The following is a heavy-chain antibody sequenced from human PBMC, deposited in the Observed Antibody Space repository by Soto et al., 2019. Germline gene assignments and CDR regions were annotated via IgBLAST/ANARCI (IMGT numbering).Heavy chain of an antibody. V-gene: IGHV3-30*18. J-gene: IGHJ4*02. CDR3: AKEGQPKVSEHLDY. CDR2: ISHDGRKA. Sequence: QVQLVASGGGVVQPGRSLRLSCAASEFIFSRYGMHWVRQAPGKGLEWVAVISHDGRKAYYADSLKGRFTISRDNSRNTLNLQMNSLRVEDTAVYYCAKEGQPKVSEHLDYWGQGTLVTVSS. CDR1: EFIFSRYG. D-gene: IGHD6-13*01.